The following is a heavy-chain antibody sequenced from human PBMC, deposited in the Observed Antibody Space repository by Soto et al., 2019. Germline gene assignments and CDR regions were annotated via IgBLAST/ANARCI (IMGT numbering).Heavy chain of an antibody. J-gene: IGHJ4*02. CDR3: ARGGHSSGWYAAY. CDR2: IYSGGTT. V-gene: IGHV3-66*01. D-gene: IGHD6-19*01. Sequence: EVQLVESGGGLVQPGGSLRLSCAASGFTVSTNYMSWVRQAPGKGLEWVSIIYSGGTTYYADSVKGRFTISRDNSKNTRYLQMNSLRAEDTAVYYCARGGHSSGWYAAYWGQGTLVTVSS. CDR1: GFTVSTNY.